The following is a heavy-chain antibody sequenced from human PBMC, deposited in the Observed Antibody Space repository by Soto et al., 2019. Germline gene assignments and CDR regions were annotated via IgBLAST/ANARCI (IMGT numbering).Heavy chain of an antibody. CDR3: ARESEDLTSNFDY. CDR1: GFTFTRYI. J-gene: IGHJ4*02. V-gene: IGHV3-21*06. CDR2: ISSTTNYI. Sequence: GGSLRLSFAASGFTFTRYIMNWVRQSPGKGLEWVSSISSTTNYIYYGDSMKGRFTISRDNAKNSLYLEMNSLRAEDTAVYYCARESEDLTSNFDYCGQGTLITVSS.